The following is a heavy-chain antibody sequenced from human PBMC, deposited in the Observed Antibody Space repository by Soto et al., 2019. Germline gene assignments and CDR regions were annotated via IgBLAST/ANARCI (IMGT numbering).Heavy chain of an antibody. Sequence: GASVKVSCKASGYTFISYVMYWVRQAPGQRLEWMGWINAGNGNTKYSQKFQGRVTITSDTSASTAYMELSSLRSEDTALYYCASPGGAAAGSVMDVWGQGTTVTVSS. J-gene: IGHJ6*02. CDR2: INAGNGNT. CDR1: GYTFISYV. D-gene: IGHD6-13*01. CDR3: ASPGGAAAGSVMDV. V-gene: IGHV1-3*01.